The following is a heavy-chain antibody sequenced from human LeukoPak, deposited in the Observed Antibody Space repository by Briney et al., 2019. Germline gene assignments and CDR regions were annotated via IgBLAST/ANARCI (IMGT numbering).Heavy chain of an antibody. CDR1: GFTFRSYE. D-gene: IGHD5-18*01. Sequence: GGSLRLSCAASGFTFRSYEMSWVRQAPGKGLEWVSYITSGSTIYYADSVKGRFTISRNNAKNSLYLQMNSLRGEDTAVYYCARGRYNYGSLSYSFDYWGQGTLVTVSS. CDR3: ARGRYNYGSLSYSFDY. V-gene: IGHV3-48*03. J-gene: IGHJ4*02. CDR2: ITSGSTI.